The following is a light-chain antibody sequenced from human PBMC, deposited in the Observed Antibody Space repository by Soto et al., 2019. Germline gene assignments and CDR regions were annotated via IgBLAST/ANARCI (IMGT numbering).Light chain of an antibody. Sequence: DIQMTQSPSSLSASVEDRVIMTCRASQSISNHLNWYQQKPGKAPKLLIFAASSLQSGVPSRFSGSRSGPDFTLTISSLQPDDFATYYCQQYNSYPWTFGQGTKGDIK. J-gene: IGKJ1*01. CDR3: QQYNSYPWT. V-gene: IGKV1-39*01. CDR1: QSISNH. CDR2: AAS.